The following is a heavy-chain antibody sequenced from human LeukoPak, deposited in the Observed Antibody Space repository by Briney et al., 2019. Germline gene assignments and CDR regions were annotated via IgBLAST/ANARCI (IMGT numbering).Heavy chain of an antibody. D-gene: IGHD5-24*01. Sequence: PRGSLRLSCAASGFTFSTYSMSWVRQAPGQELKWVTAIDGGSASIYYADSVKGRFTISRDNSKNTLYLQMNSLRAEDTAVYYCAKRGDGPNYDYWGQGTLVTVSS. CDR1: GFTFSTYS. V-gene: IGHV3-23*01. CDR3: AKRGDGPNYDY. J-gene: IGHJ4*02. CDR2: IDGGSASI.